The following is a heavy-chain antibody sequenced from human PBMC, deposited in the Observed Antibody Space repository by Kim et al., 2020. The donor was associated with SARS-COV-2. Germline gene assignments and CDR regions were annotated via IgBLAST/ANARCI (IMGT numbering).Heavy chain of an antibody. J-gene: IGHJ6*02. D-gene: IGHD6-6*01. CDR2: IYPGDSDT. CDR3: ARVPGIAARPGFGFYYYGMDV. V-gene: IGHV5-51*01. CDR1: GYSFTSYW. Sequence: GESLKISCKGSGYSFTSYWIGWVRQMPGKGLEWMGIIYPGDSDTRYSPSFQGQVTISADKSISTAYLQWSSLKASDTAMYYCARVPGIAARPGFGFYYYGMDVWGQGTTVTVSS.